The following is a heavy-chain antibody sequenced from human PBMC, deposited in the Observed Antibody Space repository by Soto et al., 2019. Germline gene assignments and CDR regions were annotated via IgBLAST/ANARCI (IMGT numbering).Heavy chain of an antibody. J-gene: IGHJ3*02. CDR1: GGSISSDDYY. D-gene: IGHD3-16*02. V-gene: IGHV4-30-4*01. CDR2: IYYSGGT. Sequence: QVQLQESGPGLVKPSQTLSLTCTVSGGSISSDDYYWSWIRQPPGKGLECIGYIYYSGGTYYNPSLKSRVTISVDTSKNQFSLKLRSVTAADTAVYYCARFIRRPAFDIWGQGTMVTVSS. CDR3: ARFIRRPAFDI.